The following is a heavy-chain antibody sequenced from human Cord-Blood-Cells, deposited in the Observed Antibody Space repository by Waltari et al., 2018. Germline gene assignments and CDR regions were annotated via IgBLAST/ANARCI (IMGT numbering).Heavy chain of an antibody. CDR3: ARGEATGDY. CDR1: VSTFCSYW. V-gene: IGHV3-7*01. D-gene: IGHD1-1*01. J-gene: IGHJ4*02. CDR2: IKQDGSEK. Sequence: EVQLVESGGGLVQPGGSLRLSCAASVSTFCSYWMHWVRQAPGKGLEWVANIKQDGSEKYYVDSVKGRFTISRDNAKNSLYLQMNSLRAEDTAVYYCARGEATGDYWGQGTLVTVSS.